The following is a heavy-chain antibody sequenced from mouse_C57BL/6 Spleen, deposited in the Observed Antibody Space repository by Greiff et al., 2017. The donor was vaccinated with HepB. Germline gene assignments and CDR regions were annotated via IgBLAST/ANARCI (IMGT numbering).Heavy chain of an antibody. CDR1: GFSLTSYG. CDR3: AKYNRDEYYFDY. V-gene: IGHV2-4*01. J-gene: IGHJ2*01. Sequence: QVQLQQSGPGLVQPSQCLSITCTVSGFSLTSYGVHWVRQPPGKGLEWLGVIWSGGSTDYNAAFISRLSISKDNSKGQGFIKMNSLQADYTAIYYCAKYNRDEYYFDYWGQVTTLTVSS. CDR2: IWSGGST. D-gene: IGHD1-3*01.